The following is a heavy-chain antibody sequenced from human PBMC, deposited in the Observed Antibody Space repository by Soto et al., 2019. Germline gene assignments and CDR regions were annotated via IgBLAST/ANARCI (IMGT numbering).Heavy chain of an antibody. CDR2: IRSKAYGGTT. V-gene: IGHV3-49*04. CDR3: TRDVLGWTGAFDI. Sequence: EVQLVESGGGLVQPGRSLRLSCTASGFTFGDYAMSWVRQAPGKGLEWVGFIRSKAYGGTTEYAASVKGRFTISRDDSKSIAYLQMNSLKTEDTAVHYCTRDVLGWTGAFDISGQGTMVTVSS. J-gene: IGHJ3*02. D-gene: IGHD3-3*02. CDR1: GFTFGDYA.